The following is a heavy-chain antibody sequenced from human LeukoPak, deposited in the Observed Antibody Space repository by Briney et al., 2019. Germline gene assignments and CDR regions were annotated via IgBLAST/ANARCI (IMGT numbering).Heavy chain of an antibody. CDR3: AREGYSYGFPNDAFDI. CDR2: IRSSSSYI. D-gene: IGHD5-18*01. CDR1: GFTFSSYS. Sequence: GGSLRLSCTASGFTFSSYSMNWVRQAPGKGLEWVSSIRSSSSYIYYADSVKGRFTISRDNAKNSLYLQMNSLRAEDTAVYYCAREGYSYGFPNDAFDIWGQGTTVTVSS. J-gene: IGHJ3*02. V-gene: IGHV3-21*01.